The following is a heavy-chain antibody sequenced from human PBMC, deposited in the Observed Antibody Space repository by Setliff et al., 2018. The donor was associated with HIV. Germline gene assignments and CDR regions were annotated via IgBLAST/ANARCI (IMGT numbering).Heavy chain of an antibody. V-gene: IGHV2-5*01. CDR3: ARNMRTSYYDSSGYYFFDN. CDR2: IYWNDDK. D-gene: IGHD3-22*01. Sequence: PPLVNPTQTLTLTCTFSGFSLNTSGVGVGWIRQPPGKALEWLALIYWNDDKRYSPSLKSRLTITKDTSKNQVVLAMTNMDPVDTATYYCARNMRTSYYDSSGYYFFDNWGQGTLVTVSS. CDR1: GFSLNTSGVG. J-gene: IGHJ4*02.